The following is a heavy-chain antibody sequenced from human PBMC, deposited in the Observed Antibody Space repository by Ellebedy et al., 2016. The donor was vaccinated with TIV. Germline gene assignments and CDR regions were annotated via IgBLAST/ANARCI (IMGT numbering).Heavy chain of an antibody. CDR2: ISWNSGSI. J-gene: IGHJ4*02. Sequence: SLKISCAASGFTFDDYAMHWVRQAPGKGLEWVSGISWNSGSIGYADSVKGRFTISRDNAKNSLYLQMSSLRAEDTALYYCAKGSSGYRGYFDYWGQGTLVTVSS. V-gene: IGHV3-9*01. CDR3: AKGSSGYRGYFDY. D-gene: IGHD3-22*01. CDR1: GFTFDDYA.